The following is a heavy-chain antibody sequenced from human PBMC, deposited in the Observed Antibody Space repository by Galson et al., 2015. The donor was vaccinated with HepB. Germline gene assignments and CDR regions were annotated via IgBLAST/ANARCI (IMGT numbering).Heavy chain of an antibody. J-gene: IGHJ3*02. Sequence: QSGAEVKKPGESLKISCKGSGYSFTSYWIGWVRQMPGKGLEWMGIIYPGDSDTRYSPSFQGQVTISADKSISTAYLQWSSLKASDTAMYYCASIRKFGAARSDAFDIWGQGTMVTVSS. CDR1: GYSFTSYW. V-gene: IGHV5-51*03. D-gene: IGHD6-6*01. CDR3: ASIRKFGAARSDAFDI. CDR2: IYPGDSDT.